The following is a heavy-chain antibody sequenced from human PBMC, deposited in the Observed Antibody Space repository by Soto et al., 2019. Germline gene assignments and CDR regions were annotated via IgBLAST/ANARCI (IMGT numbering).Heavy chain of an antibody. CDR1: GFTFSNYD. V-gene: IGHV3-13*01. CDR2: IGTAGDT. J-gene: IGHJ4*02. D-gene: IGHD2-15*01. CDR3: ARGRLISLYYFDY. Sequence: VGSLRLSCAASGFTFSNYDMHWVRPVTGKGLEWVSTIGTAGDTYYPGSVKGRFTISRENAKNSLYLQMNSLRAEDTAVYYCARGRLISLYYFDYWDQGTLFTVSS.